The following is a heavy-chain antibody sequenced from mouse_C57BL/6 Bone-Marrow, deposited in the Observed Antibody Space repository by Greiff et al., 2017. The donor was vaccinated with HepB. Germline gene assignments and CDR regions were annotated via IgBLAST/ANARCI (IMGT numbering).Heavy chain of an antibody. CDR2: INYDGSST. J-gene: IGHJ1*03. CDR3: ARTLYYYGSSPWYFDV. D-gene: IGHD1-1*01. CDR1: GFTFSDYY. V-gene: IGHV5-16*01. Sequence: EVKLVESEGGLVQPGSSMKLSCTASGFTFSDYYMAWVRQVPEKGLEWVANINYDGSSTYYLDSLKSRFIISRDNAKNILYLQMSSLKSEDTATYYCARTLYYYGSSPWYFDVWGTGTTVTVSS.